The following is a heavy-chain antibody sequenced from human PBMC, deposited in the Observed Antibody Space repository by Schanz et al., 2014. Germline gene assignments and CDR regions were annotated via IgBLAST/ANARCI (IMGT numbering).Heavy chain of an antibody. CDR1: GFTFRVFA. CDR2: MSWNAGSL. CDR3: ARDTAQSCIGPSCFEYFQH. J-gene: IGHJ1*01. V-gene: IGHV3-9*01. D-gene: IGHD2-2*01. Sequence: VQLVESGGGVVQPGRSLRLSCAASGFTFRVFAMNWVRQAPGKGLEWVSGMSWNAGSLGYGDSVKGRFTISRDNAKNSLYLQMNSLRAEDTALYYCARDTAQSCIGPSCFEYFQHWGQGALVTVSS.